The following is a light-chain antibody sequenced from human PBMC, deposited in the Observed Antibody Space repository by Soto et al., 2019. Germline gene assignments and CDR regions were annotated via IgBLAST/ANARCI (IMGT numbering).Light chain of an antibody. CDR1: QSISNW. CDR3: QQYNSYPWT. CDR2: DFS. Sequence: DIQMTQSPSTLSASVGDSVTITCRASQSISNWLAWYQQKPGKAPDLLIYDFSILESGVPSRFSGSRSGTDFTLTISSLQPDDFATYYCQQYNSYPWTFGQGTKVEIK. V-gene: IGKV1-5*01. J-gene: IGKJ1*01.